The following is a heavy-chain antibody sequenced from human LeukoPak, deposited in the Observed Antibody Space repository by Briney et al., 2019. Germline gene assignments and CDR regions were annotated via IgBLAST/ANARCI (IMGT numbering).Heavy chain of an antibody. J-gene: IGHJ4*02. CDR1: GGSFSGYY. D-gene: IGHD6-13*01. Sequence: SETLSLTCAVYGGSFSGYYWSWIRQPPGKGLEWIGEINHSGSTNYNPSLKSRVTISVDTSKNQFSLKLSSVTAADTAVYYCARHAGSSWYRRFDYWGQGTLVTVSS. V-gene: IGHV4-34*01. CDR2: INHSGST. CDR3: ARHAGSSWYRRFDY.